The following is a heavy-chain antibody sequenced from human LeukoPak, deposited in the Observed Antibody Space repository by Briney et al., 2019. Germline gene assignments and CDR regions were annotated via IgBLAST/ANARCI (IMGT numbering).Heavy chain of an antibody. D-gene: IGHD6-13*01. CDR1: GGSISSYY. J-gene: IGHJ6*03. CDR3: ARHAVAAAGFYYYYYMDV. CDR2: IYTSGST. V-gene: IGHV4-4*09. Sequence: PSETLSLTCTVSGGSISSYYWSRIRQPPGKGLEWIGYIYTSGSTNYNPSLKSRVTISVDTSKNQFSLKLSSVTAADTAVYYCARHAVAAAGFYYYYYMDVWGKGTTVTVSS.